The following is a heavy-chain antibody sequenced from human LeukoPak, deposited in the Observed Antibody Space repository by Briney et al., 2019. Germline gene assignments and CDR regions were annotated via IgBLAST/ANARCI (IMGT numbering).Heavy chain of an antibody. CDR2: ISPNSGGA. CDR1: GGTFSSYA. Sequence: ASVKVSCKASGGTFSSYAISWVRQAPGQGLEWMGWISPNSGGANYAQKFQGRATMTRDTSISTTYMELSRLRSDDTAVYYCAREAFTTVTSATDAFDIWGQGTMVTVSS. D-gene: IGHD4-17*01. J-gene: IGHJ3*02. V-gene: IGHV1-2*02. CDR3: AREAFTTVTSATDAFDI.